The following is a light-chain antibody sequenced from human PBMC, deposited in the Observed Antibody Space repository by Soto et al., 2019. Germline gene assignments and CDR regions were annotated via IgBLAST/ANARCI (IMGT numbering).Light chain of an antibody. J-gene: IGKJ2*01. CDR1: QSISSW. CDR3: QQYGAT. Sequence: DIPMTQSPSTLSASVGDRVTITCRASQSISSWLAWYQQKPGKAPKLLIYKASSLESGVPSRFSGSGSGTEFTLTISSLQPDDFATYYCQQYGATFGQGTKLEIK. V-gene: IGKV1-5*03. CDR2: KAS.